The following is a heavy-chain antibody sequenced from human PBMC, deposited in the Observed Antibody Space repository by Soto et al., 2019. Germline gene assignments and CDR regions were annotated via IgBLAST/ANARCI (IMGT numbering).Heavy chain of an antibody. J-gene: IGHJ4*02. CDR2: LYHSGST. Sequence: QVQLQESGPGLVKPSGTLSLTCAFSGASISIRALWSWVRQPPGKGLEGIGELYHSGSTNYNPSLKSRVTISADTSKNQFSLNLTSVTAADTAVYFCARLSRAGSFDDWGQGTLVTVSS. CDR3: ARLSRAGSFDD. CDR1: GASISIRAL. D-gene: IGHD6-19*01. V-gene: IGHV4-4*02.